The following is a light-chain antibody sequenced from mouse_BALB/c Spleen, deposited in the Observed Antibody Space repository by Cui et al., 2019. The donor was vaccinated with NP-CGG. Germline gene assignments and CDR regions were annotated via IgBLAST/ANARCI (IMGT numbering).Light chain of an antibody. J-gene: IGLJ1*01. Sequence: AVVTQESAPTTSPGETVTLTCRSSIGAVTTSNYANWVQEKPDHLFTGLIGGTNNRAPGVPARFSGSLIGDKAALTITGAQTEDEAIYFCALWCSNHWVFGGGTKLTVL. CDR3: ALWCSNHWV. CDR2: GTN. CDR1: IGAVTTSNY. V-gene: IGLV1*01.